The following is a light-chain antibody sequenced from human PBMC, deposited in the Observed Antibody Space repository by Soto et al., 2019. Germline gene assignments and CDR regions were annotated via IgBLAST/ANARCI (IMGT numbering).Light chain of an antibody. CDR2: GAS. CDR1: QSVSNIY. J-gene: IGKJ1*01. V-gene: IGKV3-20*01. CDR3: QQYGTSPRM. Sequence: EIVLTQSTGTLSLSPGDTAALSCRASQSVSNIYLAWYKQKPGQAPRLLIYGASSRATGIPDRFSGSASGTDFTLTISRLEPEDFAVYYCQQYGTSPRMFGQGTKVEIK.